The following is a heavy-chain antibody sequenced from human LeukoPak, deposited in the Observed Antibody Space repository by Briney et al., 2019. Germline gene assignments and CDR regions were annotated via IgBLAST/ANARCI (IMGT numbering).Heavy chain of an antibody. J-gene: IGHJ4*02. CDR1: GFTFSSYG. CDR3: AKGYGGQVDY. V-gene: IGHV3-30*18. Sequence: GGSLRLSCAASGFTFSSYGMHWVRQASGKGLEWVAVISYDGSNKYYADSVKGRFTISRDNSKNTLYLQMNSLRAEDTAVYYCAKGYGGQVDYWGQGTLVTVSS. D-gene: IGHD4-23*01. CDR2: ISYDGSNK.